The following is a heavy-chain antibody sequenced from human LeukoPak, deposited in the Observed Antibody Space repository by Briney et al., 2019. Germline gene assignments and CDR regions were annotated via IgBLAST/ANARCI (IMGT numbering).Heavy chain of an antibody. D-gene: IGHD6-13*01. CDR3: ARDAVYSSSWQYY. V-gene: IGHV3-33*01. CDR2: IWYDGSNK. CDR1: GFTFSSYG. J-gene: IGHJ4*02. Sequence: SGRSLRLSCAASGFTFSSYGMHWVRQAPSKGLEWVAVIWYDGSNKYYADSVKGRFTISRDNSKNTLYLQMNSLRAEDTAVYYCARDAVYSSSWQYYWGQGTLVTVSS.